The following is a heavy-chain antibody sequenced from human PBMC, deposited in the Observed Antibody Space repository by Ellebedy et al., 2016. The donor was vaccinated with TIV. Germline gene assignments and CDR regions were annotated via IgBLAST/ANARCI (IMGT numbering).Heavy chain of an antibody. CDR3: AKAPRNYDFWSGYSPAFDY. J-gene: IGHJ4*02. CDR1: GFTFSSYA. CDR2: ISGSGGST. V-gene: IGHV3-23*01. Sequence: GGSLRLSXAASGFTFSSYAMSWVRQAPGKGLEWVSAISGSGGSTYYADSVKGRFTISRDNSKNTLYLQMNSLRAEDTAVYYCAKAPRNYDFWSGYSPAFDYWGQGTLVTVSS. D-gene: IGHD3-3*01.